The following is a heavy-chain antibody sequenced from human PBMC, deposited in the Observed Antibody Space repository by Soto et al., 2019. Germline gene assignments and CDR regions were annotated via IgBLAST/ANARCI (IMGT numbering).Heavy chain of an antibody. CDR1: GYSFTSYW. D-gene: IGHD6-19*01. J-gene: IGHJ6*02. Sequence: GESLKISCKGSGYSFTSYWISWVRQMPGKGLEWMGRIDPSDSYTNYSPSFQGHVTISADKSISTAYLQWSSLKASDTAMYYCARHTIAVAVPALYGMDVWGQGTTVTSP. V-gene: IGHV5-10-1*01. CDR2: IDPSDSYT. CDR3: ARHTIAVAVPALYGMDV.